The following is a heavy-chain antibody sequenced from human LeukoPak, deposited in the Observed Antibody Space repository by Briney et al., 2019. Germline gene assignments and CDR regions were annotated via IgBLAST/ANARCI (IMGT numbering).Heavy chain of an antibody. Sequence: PSETLSLTCAVYGGSFSGYYWNWIRQPPGKGPEWIGEINDSGNTNYNPSLKSRVTLSVDTTKNQFSLKLSSVTAADSAIYYCARGLGDSGYDFLVYWGQGSLVTVSS. V-gene: IGHV4-34*01. J-gene: IGHJ4*02. CDR3: ARGLGDSGYDFLVY. CDR2: INDSGNT. D-gene: IGHD5-12*01. CDR1: GGSFSGYY.